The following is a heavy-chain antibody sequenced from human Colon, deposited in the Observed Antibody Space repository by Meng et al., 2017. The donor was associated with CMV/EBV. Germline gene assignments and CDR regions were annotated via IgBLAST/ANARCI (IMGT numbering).Heavy chain of an antibody. CDR3: AKGVPPYFSDSSSYYAGLDS. V-gene: IGHV3-23*01. J-gene: IGHJ4*02. Sequence: AMNWVRQAPGKGLGWVAGISGSGGSTHYADSVKGRFTISRDNSETRLYLQMNSLTAEDTAVYYCAKGVPPYFSDSSSYYAGLDSWGQGTLVTVSS. CDR1: A. D-gene: IGHD3-22*01. CDR2: ISGSGGST.